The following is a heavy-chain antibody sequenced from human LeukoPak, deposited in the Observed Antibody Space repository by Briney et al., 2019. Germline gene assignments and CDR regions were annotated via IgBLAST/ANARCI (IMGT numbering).Heavy chain of an antibody. CDR1: GYTFTGYY. D-gene: IGHD5-18*01. V-gene: IGHV1-2*04. J-gene: IGHJ4*02. CDR3: ARARGYSYGITPNYFDY. CDR2: INPNSGGT. Sequence: ASVKVSCKASGYTFTGYYMHWVRQAPGQGLEWMGWINPNSGGTNYAQKFQGWGTMTRDTSISTAYMELRRLRSDATAVYYCARARGYSYGITPNYFDYWGQGTLVTVSS.